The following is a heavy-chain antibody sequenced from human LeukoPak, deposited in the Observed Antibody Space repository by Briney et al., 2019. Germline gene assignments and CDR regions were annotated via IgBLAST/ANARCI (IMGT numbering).Heavy chain of an antibody. V-gene: IGHV1-24*01. D-gene: IGHD5/OR15-5a*01. CDR2: FDPEEGER. CDR1: GDNLSELT. CDR3: YDLLECFDY. J-gene: IGHJ4*02. Sequence: ASVKVSCKVSGDNLSELTVHWVRQAPGKGVEWIGGFDPEEGERLYAQKFEGRVTMTEDTSTDTAYMQLTSLRSEDTAVCCVYDLLECFDYWGQGTLVTVSS.